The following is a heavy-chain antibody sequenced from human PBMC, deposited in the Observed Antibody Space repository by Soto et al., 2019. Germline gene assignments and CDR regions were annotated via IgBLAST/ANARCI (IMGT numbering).Heavy chain of an antibody. V-gene: IGHV2-5*02. CDR3: AHRVLRTVFGLVTTTAIYFDF. J-gene: IGHJ4*02. CDR2: IYWDDDK. CDR1: GFSLTTSGVG. Sequence: QITLNESGPTQVKPRQTLTLTCTFSGFSLTTSGVGVAWIRQSPGKAPEWLALIYWDDDKRYSPSLKSRLTITKETSKNQVVLTMADLDPADTATYYCAHRVLRTVFGLVTTTAIYFDFWGQVTPVAVSS. D-gene: IGHD3-3*01.